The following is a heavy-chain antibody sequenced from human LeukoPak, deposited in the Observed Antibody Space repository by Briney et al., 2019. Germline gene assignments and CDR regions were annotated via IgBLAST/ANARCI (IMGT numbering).Heavy chain of an antibody. Sequence: PGGSLRLPCAASGFNFSNYDMDWIRHATGKGLEGVAVIWEDGNNKYYGDSVKGRFTISRDNSKNTLYLEMNSLRAEDTAVYYCARERGGPDWYFDLWGRGTLVTVSS. CDR1: GFNFSNYD. D-gene: IGHD3-10*01. CDR2: IWEDGNNK. CDR3: ARERGGPDWYFDL. J-gene: IGHJ2*01. V-gene: IGHV3-33*01.